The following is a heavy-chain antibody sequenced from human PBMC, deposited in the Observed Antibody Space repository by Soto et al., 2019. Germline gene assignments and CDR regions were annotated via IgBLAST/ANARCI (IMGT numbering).Heavy chain of an antibody. D-gene: IGHD6-6*01. CDR1: SGSLSGYY. CDR3: ARAPKVSGSAQTRPDF. CDR2: ISPSGTT. V-gene: IGHV4-34*01. Sequence: SDTLSLTCSLYSGSLSGYYWSWIRQPPGKGLEWIGEISPSGTTNYSPSLKSRVSISVDTSKNQFSLNLTSLTAADTAVYYCARAPKVSGSAQTRPDFWGQGSLVTASS. J-gene: IGHJ4*02.